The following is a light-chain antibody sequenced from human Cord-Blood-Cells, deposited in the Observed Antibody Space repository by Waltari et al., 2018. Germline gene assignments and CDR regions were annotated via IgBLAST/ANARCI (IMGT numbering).Light chain of an antibody. J-gene: IGKJ3*01. Sequence: DIQMTQSPSTLSASVGDRATITCRASQSISSWLAWYQQKPGKAPKLLIYDASSLESGVPSRFSGCGSGTEFTLTISSLQPDDFATYYCQQYNSYSFGPGTKVDIK. CDR1: QSISSW. CDR3: QQYNSYS. CDR2: DAS. V-gene: IGKV1-5*01.